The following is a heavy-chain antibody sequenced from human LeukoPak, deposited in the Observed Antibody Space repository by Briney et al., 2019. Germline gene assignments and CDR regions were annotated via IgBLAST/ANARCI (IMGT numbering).Heavy chain of an antibody. CDR3: ARDWAVGAAGTTLGLGMDV. V-gene: IGHV3-23*01. CDR1: GLTFSSHA. Sequence: GGSLRLSCVASGLTFSSHAMTWVRQTPGKGLEWVSGITGSGGSTYHAESVKGRFTISRDNSKNTLYVQMNSLRAEDTAVYYCARDWAVGAAGTTLGLGMDVWGQGTTVTVSS. D-gene: IGHD6-13*01. J-gene: IGHJ6*02. CDR2: ITGSGGST.